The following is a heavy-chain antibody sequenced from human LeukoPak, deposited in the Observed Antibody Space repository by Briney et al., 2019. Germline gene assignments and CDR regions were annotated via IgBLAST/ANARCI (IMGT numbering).Heavy chain of an antibody. J-gene: IGHJ3*02. Sequence: WETLSLTCTVSGGSISSYYWSWIRQPPGKGLEWIGYIYYSGSTNYNPSLKSRVTISVDTSKNQFSLKLSSVTAADTAVYYCARDHGSGSWYGDAFDIWGQGTMVTVSS. CDR3: ARDHGSGSWYGDAFDI. V-gene: IGHV4-59*01. D-gene: IGHD6-13*01. CDR1: GGSISSYY. CDR2: IYYSGST.